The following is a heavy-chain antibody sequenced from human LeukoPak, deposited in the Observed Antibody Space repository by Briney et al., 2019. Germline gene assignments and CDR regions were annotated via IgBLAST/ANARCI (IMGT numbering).Heavy chain of an antibody. CDR3: ARVIYSSPTTNFDY. Sequence: SESLSLTCTVSGGSISSSSYYWGWIRQPPGKGLEWIGSIYYSGSTYYNPSLKSRVTISVDTSKNQFSLKLSSVTAADTALYYCARVIYSSPTTNFDYWGQGTLVTVSS. D-gene: IGHD6-13*01. CDR1: GGSISSSSYY. V-gene: IGHV4-39*07. J-gene: IGHJ4*02. CDR2: IYYSGST.